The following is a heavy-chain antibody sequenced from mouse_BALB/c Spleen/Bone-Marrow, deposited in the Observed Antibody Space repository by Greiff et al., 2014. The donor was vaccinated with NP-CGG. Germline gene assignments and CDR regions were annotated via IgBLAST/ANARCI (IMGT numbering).Heavy chain of an antibody. J-gene: IGHJ4*01. CDR3: AEITTAAYYVMDY. Sequence: EVKLVESGAELVKPGASVKLSCTASGFNIKDTYIHWVKQRPEQGLEWIGRIDPANGNTKYDPKFQGKATITADTSPNTAYLQLSSLTSEDTAVYYCAEITTAAYYVMDYWGQGTSVTVSS. CDR2: IDPANGNT. D-gene: IGHD1-2*01. V-gene: IGHV14-3*02. CDR1: GFNIKDTY.